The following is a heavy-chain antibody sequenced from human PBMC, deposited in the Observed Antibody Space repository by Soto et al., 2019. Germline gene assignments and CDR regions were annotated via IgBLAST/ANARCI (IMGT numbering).Heavy chain of an antibody. CDR1: GYSFTSYW. CDR2: IYPGDSDT. Sequence: GESLKISCKGSGYSFTSYWIGWVRQMPGKGLEWMGIIYPGDSDTRYSPSFQGQVTISADKSISTAYLQWSSLKASDTAMYYCARHLLYRSRADLRFLEWLPIDYWGQGTLVTVSS. CDR3: ARHLLYRSRADLRFLEWLPIDY. D-gene: IGHD3-3*01. V-gene: IGHV5-51*01. J-gene: IGHJ4*02.